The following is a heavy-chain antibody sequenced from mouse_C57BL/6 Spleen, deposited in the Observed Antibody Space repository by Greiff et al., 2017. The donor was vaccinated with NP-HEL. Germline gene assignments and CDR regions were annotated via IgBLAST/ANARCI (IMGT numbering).Heavy chain of an antibody. Sequence: QVQLKESGPELVKPGASVKISCKASGYAFSSSWMNWVQQRPGKGLEWIGRSCPGDGDTTYNETFKGKATLTADKSSSTATMQLSSLTSEDSAVYFCASTEYYGSAHFDYWGQGTTLTVSS. CDR2: SCPGDGDT. D-gene: IGHD1-1*01. CDR3: ASTEYYGSAHFDY. CDR1: GYAFSSSW. V-gene: IGHV1-82*01. J-gene: IGHJ2*01.